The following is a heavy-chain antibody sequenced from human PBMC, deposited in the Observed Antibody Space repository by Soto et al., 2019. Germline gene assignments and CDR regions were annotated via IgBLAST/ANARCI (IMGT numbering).Heavy chain of an antibody. CDR3: ARGDYYDSSGYYIGGDY. V-gene: IGHV1-18*04. CDR1: GYTFTSYG. D-gene: IGHD3-22*01. CDR2: ISAYNGNT. J-gene: IGHJ4*02. Sequence: ASVKVSCKASGYTFTSYGISWVRQAPGQGLEWMGWISAYNGNTNYAQKLQGRVTMTTDTSTSTAYMELRSLRSDDTAVYYCARGDYYDSSGYYIGGDYWGKGTLVTVS.